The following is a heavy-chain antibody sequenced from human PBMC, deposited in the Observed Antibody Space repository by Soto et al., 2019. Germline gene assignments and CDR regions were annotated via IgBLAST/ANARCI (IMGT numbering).Heavy chain of an antibody. CDR2: IHPSGDT. Sequence: SETLSLACAVDSESFSTYYSSWTRQPPGKGLEWIGEIHPSGDTYYNPSLKSRVTVSVDTSKNQFSLKLSSVTAADTAVYYCARHPSDFWFDPWGQGTLVTVSS. CDR1: SESFSTYY. CDR3: ARHPSDFWFDP. J-gene: IGHJ5*02. V-gene: IGHV4-34*01. D-gene: IGHD2-21*02.